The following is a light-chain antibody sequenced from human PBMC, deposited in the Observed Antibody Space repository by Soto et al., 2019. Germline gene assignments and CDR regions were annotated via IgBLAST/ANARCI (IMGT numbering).Light chain of an antibody. J-gene: IGKJ1*01. V-gene: IGKV1-5*03. CDR3: QHYGA. CDR2: KAS. CDR1: QSINNW. Sequence: DIQLTQSPSTLSASLGDRVTFTCRASQSINNWLAWYQQKPGKAPKVLIYKASALETGVPSRFSGSASGTEFTLTISSLKPDDVATYYCQHYGAVGQRTKVEIK.